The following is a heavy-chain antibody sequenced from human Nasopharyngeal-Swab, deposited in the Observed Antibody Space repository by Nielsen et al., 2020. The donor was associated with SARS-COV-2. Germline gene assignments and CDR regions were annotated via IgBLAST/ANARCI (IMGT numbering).Heavy chain of an antibody. V-gene: IGHV3-20*04. J-gene: IGHJ4*02. D-gene: IGHD3-22*01. Sequence: GESLKISCAASGFTVDDYGMSWVRQAPGKGLEWVSGINWNGGSTGYADSVKGRFTISRDNAKNSLYLQMNSLRAEDTALYYCARDYYDSSGSAKGNDYWGQGTLVTVSS. CDR1: GFTVDDYG. CDR2: INWNGGST. CDR3: ARDYYDSSGSAKGNDY.